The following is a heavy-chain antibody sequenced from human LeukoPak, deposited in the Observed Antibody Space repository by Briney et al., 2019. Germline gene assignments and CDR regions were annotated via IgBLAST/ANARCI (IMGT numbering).Heavy chain of an antibody. Sequence: GGSLRLSCAASGFTFNSYAMSWVRQAPGKGLEWVSSISGSGDDTFYADSVKGRFTISRDNSKSTLYLQINSLRAEDTAVYYCAKDPFHWGTIYFDYWGQGTLVTVSS. J-gene: IGHJ4*02. D-gene: IGHD7-27*01. CDR1: GFTFNSYA. CDR3: AKDPFHWGTIYFDY. CDR2: ISGSGDDT. V-gene: IGHV3-23*01.